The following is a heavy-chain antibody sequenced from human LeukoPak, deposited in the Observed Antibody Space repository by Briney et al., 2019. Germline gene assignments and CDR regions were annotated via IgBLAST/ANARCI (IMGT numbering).Heavy chain of an antibody. CDR3: ATQLTGTTFTDY. V-gene: IGHV1-24*01. J-gene: IGHJ4*02. Sequence: ASVKVSCKVSGYTLTELSMHWVRQAPGKGLEWMGGFDPEDGEKIYAQKFQCRVTMTEDTSTDTAYMELSSLRSEDTAVYYCATQLTGTTFTDYWGQGTLVTVSS. D-gene: IGHD1-20*01. CDR1: GYTLTELS. CDR2: FDPEDGEK.